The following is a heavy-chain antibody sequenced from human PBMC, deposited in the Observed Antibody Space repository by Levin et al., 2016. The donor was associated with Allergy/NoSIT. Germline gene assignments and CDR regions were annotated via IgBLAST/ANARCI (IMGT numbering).Heavy chain of an antibody. V-gene: IGHV3-23*01. CDR2: ISGSGGST. Sequence: WIRQPPGKGLEWVSAISGSGGSTYYADSVKGRFTISRDNSKNTLYLQMNSLRAEDTAVYYCANYGDYEYWFDPWGQGTLVTVSS. D-gene: IGHD4-17*01. CDR3: ANYGDYEYWFDP. J-gene: IGHJ5*02.